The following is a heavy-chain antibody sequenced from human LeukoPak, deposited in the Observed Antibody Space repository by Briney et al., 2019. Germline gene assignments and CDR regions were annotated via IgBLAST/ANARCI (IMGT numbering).Heavy chain of an antibody. CDR2: ISYDGSNK. CDR1: GFTFSSYA. Sequence: GRSLRLSCAASGFTFSSYAMHWVRQAPGKGLEWVAVISYDGSNKYYADSVKGRFTISRDNSKNTLYLQMNSLRAEDTAVYYCAREGDYWGQGTLVTVSS. J-gene: IGHJ4*02. V-gene: IGHV3-30*04. CDR3: AREGDY.